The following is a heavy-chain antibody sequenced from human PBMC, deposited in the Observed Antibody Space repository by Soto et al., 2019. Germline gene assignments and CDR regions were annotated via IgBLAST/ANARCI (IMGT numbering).Heavy chain of an antibody. CDR2: TYYRSKWTS. Sequence: SQTLSLTCGISGANVSSNSAAWNWIRQSPSRGLEWLGRTYYRSKWTSDYAASVKSRIIIKAETSKNQFSLQVNSVTPEDTAVYFCASSVPGPIYHGMDV. CDR3: ASSVPGPIYHGMDV. CDR1: GANVSSNSAA. J-gene: IGHJ6*01. D-gene: IGHD2-21*01. V-gene: IGHV6-1*01.